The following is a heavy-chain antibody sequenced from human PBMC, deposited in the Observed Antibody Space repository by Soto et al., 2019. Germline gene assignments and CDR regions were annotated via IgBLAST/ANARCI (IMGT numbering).Heavy chain of an antibody. J-gene: IGHJ4*02. D-gene: IGHD6-19*01. CDR1: GGSFSGYY. V-gene: IGHV4-34*01. CDR3: ARAPAPHIAVAGGGFDY. Sequence: QVQLQQWGAGLLKPSETLSLTCAVYGGSFSGYYWSWIRQPPGKGLEWIGEINHSGSTNYNPSLKSRVTISVDTSKNQFSLKLSSVTAADTAVYYCARAPAPHIAVAGGGFDYWGQGTLVTVSS. CDR2: INHSGST.